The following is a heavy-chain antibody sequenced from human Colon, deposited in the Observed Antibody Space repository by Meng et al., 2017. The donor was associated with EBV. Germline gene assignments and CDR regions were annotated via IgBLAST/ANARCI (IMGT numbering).Heavy chain of an antibody. Sequence: VPVVESGTEVKKPGATVEVSCKASGYTFTSYAMNWVRQAPGQRLEWMGWINTGNGETKYSQKFQGRVTLTRDTSASTAYMELSSLRSEDTAVYYCASRPGIAVAGFDYWGQGTLVTVSS. CDR3: ASRPGIAVAGFDY. J-gene: IGHJ4*02. V-gene: IGHV1-3*04. D-gene: IGHD6-19*01. CDR1: GYTFTSYA. CDR2: INTGNGET.